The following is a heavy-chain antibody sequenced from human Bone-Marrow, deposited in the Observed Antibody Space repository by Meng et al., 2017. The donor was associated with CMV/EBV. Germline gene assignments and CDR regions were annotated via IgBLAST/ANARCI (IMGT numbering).Heavy chain of an antibody. CDR3: ARDEGGVVLGGFDM. CDR2: IYYSGST. V-gene: IGHV4-59*01. D-gene: IGHD3-10*01. Sequence: GSLRLSCTVSGGSISSYYWSWLRQPPGKGLEWIGYIYYSGSTNYNPSLKSRVTISVDTSKNQFSLKLSSVTAADTAVYYCARDEGGVVLGGFDMWGQGKMVTFSS. CDR1: GGSISSYY. J-gene: IGHJ3*02.